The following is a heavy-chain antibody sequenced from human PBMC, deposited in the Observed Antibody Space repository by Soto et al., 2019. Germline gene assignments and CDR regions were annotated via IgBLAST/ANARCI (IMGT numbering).Heavy chain of an antibody. J-gene: IGHJ4*02. Sequence: GGSLRLSCKASGFNFDNYGMHWVRQAPGKGLEWVAVITYDGSNKYYADSVKGRFTISRDNSKNTLSLHLNTLKPEDTAVYHCAKDRVGGTFYTPLGFWGQGT. CDR3: AKDRVGGTFYTPLGF. V-gene: IGHV3-30*18. CDR2: ITYDGSNK. D-gene: IGHD1-7*01. CDR1: GFNFDNYG.